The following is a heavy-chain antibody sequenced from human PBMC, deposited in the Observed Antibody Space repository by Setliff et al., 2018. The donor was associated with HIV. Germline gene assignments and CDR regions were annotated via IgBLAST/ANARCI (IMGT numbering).Heavy chain of an antibody. J-gene: IGHJ2*01. V-gene: IGHV4-39*01. Sequence: SETLSLTCTVSGYSISSSSYYWGWIRQPPGKGLEWIGSRYHSGSTYSNPSLKSRVTMSIDTSKNQFSLKLSSVTAADTAVYYCARHDGTYCGGDCYLLGYFDLWGRGTLVTVS. CDR1: GYSISSSSYY. CDR3: ARHDGTYCGGDCYLLGYFDL. D-gene: IGHD2-21*02. CDR2: RYHSGST.